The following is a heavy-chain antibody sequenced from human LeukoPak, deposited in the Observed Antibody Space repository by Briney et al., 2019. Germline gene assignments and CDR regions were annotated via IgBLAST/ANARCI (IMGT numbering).Heavy chain of an antibody. CDR3: ARGLEARDFDY. CDR1: GVSFSGYY. CDR2: INHSGST. J-gene: IGHJ4*02. D-gene: IGHD6-6*01. V-gene: IGHV4-34*01. Sequence: KPSETLSLTCAVYGVSFSGYYWSWIRQPPGKGLEWIGEINHSGSTNYNPSLKSRVTISVDTSKNQFSLKLSSVTAADTAVYYCARGLEARDFDYWGQGTLVTVSS.